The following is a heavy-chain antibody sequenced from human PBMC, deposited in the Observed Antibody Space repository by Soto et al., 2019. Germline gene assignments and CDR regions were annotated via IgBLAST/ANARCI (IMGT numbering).Heavy chain of an antibody. CDR1: GGSFSGHP. Sequence: SETLSLTCAVYGGSFSGHPWTWIRQSPGKGLEWIGDINHSGRVNYSPSLKSRVTISLDTSKNQFSLTLSAVTAADTAMYYCSTRAYDTNGYYRFDPWGQGTLVTVSS. V-gene: IGHV4-34*01. CDR2: INHSGRV. J-gene: IGHJ5*01. D-gene: IGHD3-22*01. CDR3: STRAYDTNGYYRFDP.